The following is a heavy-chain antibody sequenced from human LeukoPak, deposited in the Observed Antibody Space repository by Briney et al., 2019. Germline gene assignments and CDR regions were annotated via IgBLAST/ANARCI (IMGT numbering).Heavy chain of an antibody. Sequence: RTSETLSLTCIVSGYSIRSGYDWGWIRQAPGKGLEWIASINYSGRMYGNPSLKSRINISVDTSKNQFSLRLSSVTAADTAVYYCAKSELNDYMKYWGQGTLVTVSS. V-gene: IGHV4-38-2*02. J-gene: IGHJ4*02. CDR2: INYSGRM. CDR1: GYSIRSGYD. D-gene: IGHD4-11*01. CDR3: AKSELNDYMKY.